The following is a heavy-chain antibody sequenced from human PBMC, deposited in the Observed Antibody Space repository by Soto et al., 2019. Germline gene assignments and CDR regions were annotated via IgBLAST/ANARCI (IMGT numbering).Heavy chain of an antibody. CDR2: INSDGSST. CDR1: GFTFSSYW. D-gene: IGHD3-16*01. CDR3: ARDDYVSYWYFDL. Sequence: PGGSLRLSCAASGFTFSSYWMHWVRQAPGKGLVWVSRINSDGSSTSYADSVKGRFTISRDNAKNTLYLQMNSLRAEDTAVYCCARDDYVSYWYFDLWGRGTLVTVSS. J-gene: IGHJ2*01. V-gene: IGHV3-74*01.